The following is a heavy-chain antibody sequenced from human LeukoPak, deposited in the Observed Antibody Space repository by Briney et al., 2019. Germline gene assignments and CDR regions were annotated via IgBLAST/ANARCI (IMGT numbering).Heavy chain of an antibody. J-gene: IGHJ6*03. D-gene: IGHD3-3*01. CDR1: GFTFSGYA. CDR2: ISGSGGST. V-gene: IGHV3-23*01. Sequence: GGSLRLSCAASGFTFSGYAMSWVRQAPGKGLEWVSAISGSGGSTYYADSVKGRFTISRDNSKNTLYLQMNSLRAEDTAVYYRAKVGYDFWIGYFLYYYYYMDVGGKGTTVTVSS. CDR3: AKVGYDFWIGYFLYYYYYMDV.